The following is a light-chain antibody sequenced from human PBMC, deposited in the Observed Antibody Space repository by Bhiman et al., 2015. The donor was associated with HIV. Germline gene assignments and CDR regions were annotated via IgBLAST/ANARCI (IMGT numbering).Light chain of an antibody. CDR2: EVT. Sequence: QSALTQPPSASGSPGQSVTISCTGASSDVGGYNYVSWYQQHPGKAPKLMIYEVTKRPSGVPTRFSGSKSGNTASLTVSGLQAEDEADYYCSSYAGNNNPYVFGTGTKVTV. CDR1: SSDVGGYNY. CDR3: SSYAGNNNPYV. J-gene: IGLJ1*01. V-gene: IGLV2-8*01.